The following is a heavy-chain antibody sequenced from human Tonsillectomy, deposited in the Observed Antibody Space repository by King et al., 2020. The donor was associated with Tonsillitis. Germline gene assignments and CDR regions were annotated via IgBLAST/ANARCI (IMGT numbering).Heavy chain of an antibody. Sequence: VQLVESGGGVVQPGRSLRLSCAASGFTFSTYAIHWVRQAPGKGLEWVAGISYDGNNKYYADSVKGRFTISRDNSKNTLYLQMNSLRAEDTAVYYCARVGGDCSSNSCYGNYYYYMDVWGKGTTVTVSS. V-gene: IGHV3-30*01. J-gene: IGHJ6*03. CDR3: ARVGGDCSSNSCYGNYYYYMDV. CDR2: ISYDGNNK. CDR1: GFTFSTYA. D-gene: IGHD2-2*01.